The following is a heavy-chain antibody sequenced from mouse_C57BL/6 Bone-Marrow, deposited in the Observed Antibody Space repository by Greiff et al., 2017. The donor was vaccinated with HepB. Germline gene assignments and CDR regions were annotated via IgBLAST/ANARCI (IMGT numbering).Heavy chain of an antibody. D-gene: IGHD1-1*01. V-gene: IGHV14-4*01. CDR1: GFNIKDDY. J-gene: IGHJ2*01. Sequence: EVKLQESGAELVRPGASVKLSCTASGFNIKDDYMHWVKQRPEQGLEWIGWIDPENGDTEYASKFQGKATITADTSSNTAYLQLSSLTSEDTAVYYCTTGVFITTVALDYWGQGTTLTVSS. CDR2: IDPENGDT. CDR3: TTGVFITTVALDY.